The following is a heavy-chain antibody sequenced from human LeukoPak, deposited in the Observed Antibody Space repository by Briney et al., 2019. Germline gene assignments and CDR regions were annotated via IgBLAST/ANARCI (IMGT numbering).Heavy chain of an antibody. V-gene: IGHV1-46*01. J-gene: IGHJ5*02. CDR2: INPSGGST. CDR1: GYTFTSYY. CDR3: ARGGRGTIAAAGTTGFGP. D-gene: IGHD6-13*01. Sequence: AAVKVSCKASGYTFTSYYRHWVRQAPGQGREWRGIINPSGGSTSYAQRVQGRVTMTRDMSTSTVYMELSSLRSADTAVYYCARGGRGTIAAAGTTGFGPWGQGTLVTVSS.